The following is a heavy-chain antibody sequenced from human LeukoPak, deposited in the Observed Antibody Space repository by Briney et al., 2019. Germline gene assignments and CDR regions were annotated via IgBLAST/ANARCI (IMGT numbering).Heavy chain of an antibody. D-gene: IGHD3-22*01. CDR3: ARDIRSYYYDSSGSGDY. Sequence: GASVKVSCKASGYTFTSYGISWVRPAPGQGLEWMGWISAYNGNTNYAQKLQGRVTMTTDTSTSTAYMELRSLRSDDTAVYYCARDIRSYYYDSSGSGDYWGQGTLVTVSS. CDR1: GYTFTSYG. J-gene: IGHJ4*02. CDR2: ISAYNGNT. V-gene: IGHV1-18*01.